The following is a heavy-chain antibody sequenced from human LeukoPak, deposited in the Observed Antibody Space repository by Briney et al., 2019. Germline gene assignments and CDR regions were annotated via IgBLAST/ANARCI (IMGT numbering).Heavy chain of an antibody. CDR3: AKGNYYDGSGPNYYYYGMDV. Sequence: ASVKVSCKASGYTFTNYGISWVRQAPGQGLEWMGWISAYNGDTNYAQKLQGRVTMTTDTSTSTAYMELRSLRSDDTAVYYCAKGNYYDGSGPNYYYYGMDVWGQGTTVTVSS. CDR2: ISAYNGDT. J-gene: IGHJ6*02. V-gene: IGHV1-18*01. CDR1: GYTFTNYG. D-gene: IGHD3-22*01.